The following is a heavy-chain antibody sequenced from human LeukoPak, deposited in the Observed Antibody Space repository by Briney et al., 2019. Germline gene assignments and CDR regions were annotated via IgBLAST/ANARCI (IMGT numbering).Heavy chain of an antibody. Sequence: ASLRLSCAASGFTFSTYAMTWVRQAPGKGLEWVSAISGSGGTTYYADSVKGRFTISRDNSKNTLYLQMNSLRAEDTALYYCAKGKSVTFLNLFDHWGQGTLVTVSS. J-gene: IGHJ5*02. CDR3: AKGKSVTFLNLFDH. CDR2: ISGSGGTT. V-gene: IGHV3-23*01. D-gene: IGHD3-3*02. CDR1: GFTFSTYA.